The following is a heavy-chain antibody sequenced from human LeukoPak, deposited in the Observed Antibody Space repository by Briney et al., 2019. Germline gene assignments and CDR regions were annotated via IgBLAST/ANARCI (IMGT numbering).Heavy chain of an antibody. CDR2: ISSSSSYI. CDR3: ARNNVLLWFGESHYFDY. CDR1: GFTFSSYS. V-gene: IGHV3-21*01. J-gene: IGHJ4*01. D-gene: IGHD3-10*01. Sequence: GGSLRLSCADSGFTFSSYSMNCVRQAPGKGMEWVSSISSSSSYIYYADSVKGRFTISRDNSKSSLYLQMNSLRAEDTAVKYCARNNVLLWFGESHYFDYWGHGTLVTVSS.